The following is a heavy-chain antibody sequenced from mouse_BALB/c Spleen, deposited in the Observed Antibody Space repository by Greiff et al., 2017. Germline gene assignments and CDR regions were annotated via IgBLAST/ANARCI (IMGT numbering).Heavy chain of an antibody. Sequence: QVQLQQSGAELARPGASVKLSCKASGYTFTSYWMQWVKQRPGQGLEWIGAIYPGDGDTRYTQKFKGKATLTADKSSSTAYMQLSSLASEDSAVYYCARSDGNYEDYYAMDDWGQGTSVTVSS. CDR3: ARSDGNYEDYYAMDD. CDR1: GYTFTSYW. D-gene: IGHD2-1*01. J-gene: IGHJ4*01. CDR2: IYPGDGDT. V-gene: IGHV1-87*01.